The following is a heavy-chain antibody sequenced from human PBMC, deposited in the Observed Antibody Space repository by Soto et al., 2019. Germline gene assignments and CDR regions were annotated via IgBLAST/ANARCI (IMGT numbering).Heavy chain of an antibody. CDR2: ISGSGGTT. J-gene: IGHJ4*02. Sequence: EVQPLESGGGLVQPGGSLRLSCAASGFTFNSYAMTWVRQAPGKGLEWVAAISGSGGTTYYADSVKGRFTISRDNSKNTLYLQMNSLRAEDTAVYYCAKDDYSDRSGYQGYFDYWGQGTLVTVSS. V-gene: IGHV3-23*01. D-gene: IGHD3-22*01. CDR1: GFTFNSYA. CDR3: AKDDYSDRSGYQGYFDY.